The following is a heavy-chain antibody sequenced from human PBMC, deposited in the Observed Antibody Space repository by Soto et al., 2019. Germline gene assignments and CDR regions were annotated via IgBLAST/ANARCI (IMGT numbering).Heavy chain of an antibody. CDR1: GFTFSDYY. CDR3: ARVVRLMLYSDY. J-gene: IGHJ4*02. Sequence: RLSCAASGFTFSDYYMSWIRQAPGKGLEWVSYIGPSSSYTNYADSVKGRFTISRDNTKNSLYLQMNSLRAEDTAVYYCARVVRLMLYSDYWGQGTLVTVSS. D-gene: IGHD2-8*01. CDR2: IGPSSSYT. V-gene: IGHV3-11*06.